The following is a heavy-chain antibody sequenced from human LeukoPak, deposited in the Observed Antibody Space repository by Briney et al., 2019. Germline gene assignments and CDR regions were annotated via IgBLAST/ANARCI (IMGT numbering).Heavy chain of an antibody. V-gene: IGHV3-73*01. Sequence: PGRSLRLSCAASGFTFSGSAMHWVRQASGKGLEWVGRIRSKANSYATAYAASVKGRFTISRDDSKNTAYLQMNSLKTEDTAVYYCTRAVDTAMVTWVDYWGQGTLVTVSS. CDR3: TRAVDTAMVTWVDY. CDR1: GFTFSGSA. CDR2: IRSKANSYAT. D-gene: IGHD5-18*01. J-gene: IGHJ4*02.